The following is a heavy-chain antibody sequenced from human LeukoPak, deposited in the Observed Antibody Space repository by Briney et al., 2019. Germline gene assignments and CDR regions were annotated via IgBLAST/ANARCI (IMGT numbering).Heavy chain of an antibody. Sequence: PGGSLRLSCAASGFTFSSYWMSWVRQAPGKGQEWVASIKQDESEKYYVDSVKGRFTTSRDNAKSSLYLQMNALRGEDTAVYYCARLVGDVTTWDCWGQGTLVTVSS. V-gene: IGHV3-7*03. D-gene: IGHD1-26*01. CDR3: ARLVGDVTTWDC. CDR2: IKQDESEK. J-gene: IGHJ4*02. CDR1: GFTFSSYW.